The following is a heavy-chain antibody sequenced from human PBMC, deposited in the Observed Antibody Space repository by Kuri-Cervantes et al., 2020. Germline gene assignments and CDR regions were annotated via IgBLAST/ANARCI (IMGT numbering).Heavy chain of an antibody. J-gene: IGHJ4*02. CDR3: ARHIRGFGELIDY. Sequence: GSLRLSCTVSGGSISSYYWSWIRQPAGKGLEWIGRIYTSGSTNYNPSLKSRVTISVDKSKNQFSLKLSSVTAADTAVYYCARHIRGFGELIDYWGQGTLVTVSS. V-gene: IGHV4-4*07. D-gene: IGHD3-10*01. CDR2: IYTSGST. CDR1: GGSISSYY.